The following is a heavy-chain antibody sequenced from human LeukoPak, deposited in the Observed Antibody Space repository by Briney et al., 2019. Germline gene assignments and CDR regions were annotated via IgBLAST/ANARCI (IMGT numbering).Heavy chain of an antibody. J-gene: IGHJ5*02. D-gene: IGHD1-14*01. Sequence: GGSLRLSCEGSHYTFSYYFMYWVRQAPGKELEWVVAISDDGTSEHYADSVKGRFTISRDNSKNSLYLQMYRLRTEDTAVYYCARVRAYPYNSSPRHWFNPWGQGTLVTVSS. CDR1: HYTFSYYF. V-gene: IGHV3-30*04. CDR3: ARVRAYPYNSSPRHWFNP. CDR2: ISDDGTSE.